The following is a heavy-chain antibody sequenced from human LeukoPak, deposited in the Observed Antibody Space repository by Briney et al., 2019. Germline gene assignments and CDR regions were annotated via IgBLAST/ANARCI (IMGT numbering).Heavy chain of an antibody. CDR1: GYTFTSYD. CDR2: IIPIFGTA. D-gene: IGHD2-2*01. J-gene: IGHJ4*02. CDR3: ASSSSTSLDYFDY. Sequence: SVKVSCKASGYTFTSYDINWVRQAPGQGLEWMGGIIPIFGTANYAQKFQGRVTITTDESTSTAYMELSSLRSEDTAVYYCASSSSTSLDYFDYWGQGTLVTVSS. V-gene: IGHV1-69*05.